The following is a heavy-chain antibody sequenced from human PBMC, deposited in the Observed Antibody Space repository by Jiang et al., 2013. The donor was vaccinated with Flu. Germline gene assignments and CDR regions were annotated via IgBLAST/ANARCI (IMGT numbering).Heavy chain of an antibody. D-gene: IGHD2-15*01. CDR1: SSGGYY. CDR2: IYYSGST. J-gene: IGHJ4*02. V-gene: IGHV4-31*02. CDR3: ARGRGVVAAIPHFDY. Sequence: SSGGYYWSWIRQHPGKGLEWIGYIYYSGSTYYNPSLKSRVTISVDTSKNQFSLKLSSVTAADTAVYYCARGRGVVAAIPHFDYWGQGTLVTVSS.